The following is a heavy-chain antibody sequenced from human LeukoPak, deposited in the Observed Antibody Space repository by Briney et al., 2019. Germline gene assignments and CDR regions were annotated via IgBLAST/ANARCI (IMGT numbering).Heavy chain of an antibody. CDR2: IYPGDSDT. V-gene: IGHV5-51*01. CDR3: ARQHYDSSGYYPFDY. J-gene: IGHJ4*02. CDR1: GYSFTSYW. Sequence: GESLKISCKGSGYSFTSYWIGWVRQMPGKGLGWMGIIYPGDSDTRYSPSFQGQVTISADKSISTAYLQWSSLKASDTAMYYCARQHYDSSGYYPFDYWGQGTLVTVSS. D-gene: IGHD3-22*01.